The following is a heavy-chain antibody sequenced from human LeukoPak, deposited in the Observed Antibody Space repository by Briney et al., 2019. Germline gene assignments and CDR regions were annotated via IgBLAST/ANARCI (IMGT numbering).Heavy chain of an antibody. CDR2: IDSDGSST. CDR1: GFTFSSYW. Sequence: PGGSLRLSCAASGFTFSSYWMHWVRQAPGKGLVWVSRIDSDGSSTSYADSVKGRFTISRDNAKNTLFLQMNSLRADDTAVYYCARDGILGSHDYWGQGTLVTVSS. J-gene: IGHJ4*02. V-gene: IGHV3-74*01. CDR3: ARDGILGSHDY. D-gene: IGHD3-3*02.